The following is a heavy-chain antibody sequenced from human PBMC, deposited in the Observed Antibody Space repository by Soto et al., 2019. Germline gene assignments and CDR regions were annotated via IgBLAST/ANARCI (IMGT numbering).Heavy chain of an antibody. J-gene: IGHJ6*02. V-gene: IGHV3-48*02. D-gene: IGHD3-16*02. CDR3: ARLYDYVWGSYRYPHRDYYYYGMDV. CDR1: GFTFSSYS. CDR2: ISSSSSTI. Sequence: GGSLRLSCAASGFTFSSYSMNWVRQAPGKGLEWVSYISSSSSTIYYADSVKGRFTISRDNAKNSLYLQMNSLRDEDTAVYYYARLYDYVWGSYRYPHRDYYYYGMDVWGQGTTVTVSS.